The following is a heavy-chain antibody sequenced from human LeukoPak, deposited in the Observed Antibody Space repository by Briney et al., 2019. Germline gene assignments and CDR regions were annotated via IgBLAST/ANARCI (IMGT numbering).Heavy chain of an antibody. J-gene: IGHJ6*02. CDR2: IIPIFGTA. Sequence: SVKVSCKASGGTFSSYAISWVRQAPGQGFEWMGGIIPIFGTANYAQKFQGRVTITADESTSTAYMELSSLRSEDTAVYYCARDSTLPGANTGAYYGMDVWGQGTTVTVSS. V-gene: IGHV1-69*01. CDR1: GGTFSSYA. D-gene: IGHD2-2*01. CDR3: ARDSTLPGANTGAYYGMDV.